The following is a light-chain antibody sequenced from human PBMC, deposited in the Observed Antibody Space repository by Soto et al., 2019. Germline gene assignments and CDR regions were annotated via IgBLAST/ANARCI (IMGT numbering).Light chain of an antibody. CDR1: QSISSY. Sequence: DIQMTQSPSSLSASVGDRVTITCRASQSISSYLNWYQQKPGKAPKLLIYAASSLQSGVPSRFSGSGSGTDFTLTISSLQPEDVAKDDCQQSYSTTPTFGQGTKLEIK. V-gene: IGKV1-39*01. J-gene: IGKJ2*01. CDR3: QQSYSTTPT. CDR2: AAS.